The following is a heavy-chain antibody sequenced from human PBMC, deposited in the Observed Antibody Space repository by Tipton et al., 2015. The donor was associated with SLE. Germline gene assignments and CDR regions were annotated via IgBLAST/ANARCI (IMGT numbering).Heavy chain of an antibody. CDR2: ITTSGHTI. CDR1: GFTFSDSY. J-gene: IGHJ4*02. D-gene: IGHD3-9*01. V-gene: IGHV3-11*01. Sequence: SLRLSCVGSGFTFSDSYMCWIRQAPGKGLEWISYITTSGHTIYYADSVQGRFTISRDNSKDTVYLQMNTLKPEDTAVYYCAKDREVYDTLTGYYGDVFDYWGQGTPVTVSS. CDR3: AKDREVYDTLTGYYGDVFDY.